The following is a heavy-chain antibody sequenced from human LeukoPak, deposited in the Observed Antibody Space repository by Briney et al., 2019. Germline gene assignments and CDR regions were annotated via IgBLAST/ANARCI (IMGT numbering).Heavy chain of an antibody. Sequence: GGSLRLSCAASGFTFSSYGMHWVRQAPGKGLEWVAFIRYDGSNKYYAGSVKGRFTISRDNSKNTLYLQMNSLRAEDTAVYYCAKDLYGARNYYYYMDVWGKGTTVTISS. CDR1: GFTFSSYG. J-gene: IGHJ6*03. CDR2: IRYDGSNK. D-gene: IGHD4-17*01. V-gene: IGHV3-30*02. CDR3: AKDLYGARNYYYYMDV.